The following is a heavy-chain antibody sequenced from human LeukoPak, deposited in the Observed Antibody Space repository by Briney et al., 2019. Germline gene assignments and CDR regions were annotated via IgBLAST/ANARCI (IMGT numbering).Heavy chain of an antibody. V-gene: IGHV3-7*01. D-gene: IGHD6-13*01. J-gene: IGHJ4*02. CDR2: IKQDGREK. CDR1: GFTFSGYW. Sequence: GGSLRLSCGGSGFTFSGYWMSWVRQAPGKGPEWVANIKQDGREKHYVDSVMGRFTISRDNAKNSLYLQMDSLRVEDTGLYYCTRDEAAATNWGQGTLVTVSS. CDR3: TRDEAAATN.